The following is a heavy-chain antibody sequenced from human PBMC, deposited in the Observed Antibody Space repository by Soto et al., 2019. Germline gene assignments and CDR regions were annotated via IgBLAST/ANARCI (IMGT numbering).Heavy chain of an antibody. CDR2: INPSGGST. J-gene: IGHJ5*02. CDR3: ARVLGFSSPSQNWFDP. CDR1: GYTFTSYY. D-gene: IGHD6-13*01. V-gene: IGHV1-46*03. Sequence: ASVKVSCQASGYTFTSYYMHWVRQAPGQGLEWMGIINPSGGSTSYAQKFQGRVTMTRDTSTSTVHMELSSLRSEDTAVYYCARVLGFSSPSQNWFDPWGQGTLVTVSS.